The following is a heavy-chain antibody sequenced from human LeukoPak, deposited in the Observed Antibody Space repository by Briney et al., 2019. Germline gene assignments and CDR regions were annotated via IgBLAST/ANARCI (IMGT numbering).Heavy chain of an antibody. CDR1: GGSISSGDYY. V-gene: IGHV4-30-4*01. Sequence: SETLSLTCTVSGGSISSGDYYWSWIRQPPGKGLEWIGYIYYSGSTYYNPSLKSRVTISVDTSKNQFSLKLSSVTAADTAVYYCARDRLGRAVAGFKDWGQGTLVTVSS. J-gene: IGHJ4*02. CDR2: IYYSGST. D-gene: IGHD6-19*01. CDR3: ARDRLGRAVAGFKD.